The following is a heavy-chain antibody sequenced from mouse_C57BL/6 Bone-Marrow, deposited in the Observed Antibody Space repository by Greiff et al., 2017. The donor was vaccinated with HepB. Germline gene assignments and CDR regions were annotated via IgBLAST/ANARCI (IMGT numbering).Heavy chain of an antibody. Sequence: QVQLKQSGPGLVQPSQSLSITCTVSGFSLTSYGVHWVRQPPGKGLEWLGVIWSGGSTDYNAAFISRLSISKYNSKSQVFFKMNSLQADDTAIYYCAKKDGNYWYFDFRGTGTTVTVSS. D-gene: IGHD2-1*01. CDR1: GFSLTSYG. CDR3: AKKDGNYWYFDF. V-gene: IGHV2-4*01. CDR2: IWSGGST. J-gene: IGHJ1*03.